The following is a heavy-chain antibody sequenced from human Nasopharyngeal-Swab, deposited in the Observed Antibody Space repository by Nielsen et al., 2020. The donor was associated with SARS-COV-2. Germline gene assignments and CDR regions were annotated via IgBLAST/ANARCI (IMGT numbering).Heavy chain of an antibody. V-gene: IGHV3-23*01. Sequence: WLRQPPGKGLEWVSAISGSGGSTYYADSVKGRFTISRDNSKNTLYLQMNSLRAEDTAVYYCAKDLKPMYYDFWSGYYTDYYYYMDVWGKGTTVTVSS. J-gene: IGHJ6*03. CDR2: ISGSGGST. CDR3: AKDLKPMYYDFWSGYYTDYYYYMDV. D-gene: IGHD3-3*01.